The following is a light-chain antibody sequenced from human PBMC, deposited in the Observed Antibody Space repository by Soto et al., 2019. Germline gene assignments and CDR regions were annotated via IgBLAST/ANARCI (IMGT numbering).Light chain of an antibody. Sequence: DIQMTQSPSSLSASVGDRVTITCRASQSISKYLNWYQQKPGQAPNLLIYAASTLQSGVPSRFSGSGSGTDFTLTISSLQPEDFAPYYCQQSYSTPPDTFGQGTKLEIK. CDR2: AAS. J-gene: IGKJ2*01. CDR3: QQSYSTPPDT. CDR1: QSISKY. V-gene: IGKV1-39*01.